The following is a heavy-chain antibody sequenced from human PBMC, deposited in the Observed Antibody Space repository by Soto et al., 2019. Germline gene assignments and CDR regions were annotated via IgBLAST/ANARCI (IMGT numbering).Heavy chain of an antibody. Sequence: SETLSLTCIVSGGSISEKYWNWVRQPPGKGLEWIGLIFADGHTDYNPSLKSRVTMSVDASKNQFSLRLTSMTAADTAVYYCVASLAASGLNWLDPWGRGTLVTVSS. J-gene: IGHJ5*02. V-gene: IGHV4-4*07. CDR2: IFADGHT. D-gene: IGHD6-13*01. CDR1: GGSISEKY. CDR3: VASLAASGLNWLDP.